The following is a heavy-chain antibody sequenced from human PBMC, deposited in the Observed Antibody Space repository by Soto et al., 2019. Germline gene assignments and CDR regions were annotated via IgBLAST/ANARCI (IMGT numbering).Heavy chain of an antibody. Sequence: SQTLSLTCAISGDSVSSNSAAWNWIRQSPSRGLEWLGRTYYRSKWYNDYAVSVKSRITINPDTSKNQFSLRLNSVTPEDTAVYYCARARYSSGWYAYWFDPWGQGTLVTVSS. CDR2: TYYRSKWYN. J-gene: IGHJ5*02. CDR3: ARARYSSGWYAYWFDP. V-gene: IGHV6-1*01. D-gene: IGHD6-19*01. CDR1: GDSVSSNSAA.